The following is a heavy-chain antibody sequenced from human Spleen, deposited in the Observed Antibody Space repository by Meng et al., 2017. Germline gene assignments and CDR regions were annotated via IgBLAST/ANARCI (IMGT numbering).Heavy chain of an antibody. J-gene: IGHJ4*02. D-gene: IGHD6-13*01. Sequence: QLQLRGSGPGLVKPSARWPLTCAISGGSISSSFWWTWVRQPPGKGLEWIGEIYHSGSTNYSPSLKSRVTISVDTSKNQFSLRLSSVTAADTAVYYCARRRAAAGMGYWGQGTLVTVSS. V-gene: IGHV4-4*02. CDR2: IYHSGST. CDR1: GGSISSSFW. CDR3: ARRRAAAGMGY.